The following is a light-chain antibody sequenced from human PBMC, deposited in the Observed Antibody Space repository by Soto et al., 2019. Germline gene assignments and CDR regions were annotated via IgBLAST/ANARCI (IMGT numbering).Light chain of an antibody. CDR3: QQYENLPT. CDR1: QNINNY. V-gene: IGKV1-33*01. CDR2: DAS. J-gene: IGKJ5*01. Sequence: DIEMTQYRNSLYASVGDRVTITCQASQNINNYLTWYQQKPGRAPKLLNYDASNLEAGVPSRFRGSGSGTDFTFTISRLQPEDIATYYCQQYENLPTFGQGTRLEIK.